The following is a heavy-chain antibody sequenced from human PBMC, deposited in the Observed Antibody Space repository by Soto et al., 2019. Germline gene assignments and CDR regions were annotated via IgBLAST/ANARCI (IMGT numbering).Heavy chain of an antibody. J-gene: IGHJ1*01. D-gene: IGHD5-18*01. CDR1: GFTFSDAW. CDR2: IKSKTDGGTI. CDR3: AVHSTTCFRDYFQN. Sequence: EVQLEESGGDLVKPGGSLTLSCVASGFTFSDAWMSWVRQAPGKGLEWVGRIKSKTDGGTIDYAAPVKGRITISRHDSRNRLYLEINSLKTEVTAGYYCAVHSTTCFRDYFQNWGQGTLVTGSS. V-gene: IGHV3-15*01.